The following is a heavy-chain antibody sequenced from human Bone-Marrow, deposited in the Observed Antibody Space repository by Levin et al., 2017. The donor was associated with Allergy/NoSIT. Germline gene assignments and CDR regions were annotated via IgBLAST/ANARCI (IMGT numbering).Heavy chain of an antibody. J-gene: IGHJ6*02. CDR3: ARVALGYCSGRICSPYLDG. CDR2: IGTGGET. CDR1: GFTFSSYD. V-gene: IGHV3-13*01. Sequence: GGSLRLSCVTSGFTFSSYDMYWVRQTRGKGLEWVSAIGTGGETYYPGSVQGRFTISRENAKKSLYLQINSLSVGDTGVYYCARVALGYCSGRICSPYLDGWGQGTTVTVSS. D-gene: IGHD2-15*01.